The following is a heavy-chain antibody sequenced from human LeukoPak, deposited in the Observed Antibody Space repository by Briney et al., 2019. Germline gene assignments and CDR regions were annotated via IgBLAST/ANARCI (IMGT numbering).Heavy chain of an antibody. CDR2: ISYDGSNK. J-gene: IGHJ5*02. Sequence: PGRSLRLSCAASGFTFSSYAMHWVRQAPGKGLEWVAVISYDGSNKYYADSVKGRFTVSRDNSKNTLYLQMNSLRAEDTAVYYCARGPHYSSGWSNWFDPWGQGTLVTVSS. CDR3: ARGPHYSSGWSNWFDP. CDR1: GFTFSSYA. D-gene: IGHD6-19*01. V-gene: IGHV3-30-3*01.